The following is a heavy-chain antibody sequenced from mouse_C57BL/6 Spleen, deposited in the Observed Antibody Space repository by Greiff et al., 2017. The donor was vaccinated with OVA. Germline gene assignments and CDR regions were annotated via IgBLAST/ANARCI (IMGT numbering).Heavy chain of an antibody. CDR1: GYAFSSSW. Sequence: VQLQQSGPELVKPGASVKISCKASGYAFSSSWMNWVKQRPGKGLEWIGRIYPGDGDTNYNGKFKGKATLTADKSSSTAYMQLSSLTSEDSAVYFCAREIGNYDYDGMDSWGQGTSVTVSS. J-gene: IGHJ4*01. CDR3: AREIGNYDYDGMDS. V-gene: IGHV1-82*01. D-gene: IGHD2-4*01. CDR2: IYPGDGDT.